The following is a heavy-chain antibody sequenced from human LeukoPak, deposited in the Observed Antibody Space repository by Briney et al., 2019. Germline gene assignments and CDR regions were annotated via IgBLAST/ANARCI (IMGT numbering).Heavy chain of an antibody. D-gene: IGHD6-13*01. J-gene: IGHJ4*02. CDR2: INTDGSST. V-gene: IGHV3-74*01. CDR3: AKDRAIAAAGSQLDY. Sequence: GGSLRLSCAASGFTFGSFWMHWVRQAPGKGLVWVSRINTDGSSTDYADSVKGRFTISRDNAKNTLYLQMNSLRAEDTAVYYCAKDRAIAAAGSQLDYWGQGTLVTVSS. CDR1: GFTFGSFW.